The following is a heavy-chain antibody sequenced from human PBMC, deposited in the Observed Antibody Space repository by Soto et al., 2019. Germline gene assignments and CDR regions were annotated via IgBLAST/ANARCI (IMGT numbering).Heavy chain of an antibody. Sequence: PSETLSLTCTVSGGSISSSSYYWGWIRQPPGKGLEWIGSIYYSGSTYYNPSLKSRVTISVDTSKNQFSLKLSSVTAADTAVYYCARPNYGDYDDYYYGMDVWVPETLLVTVSS. CDR3: ARPNYGDYDDYYYGMDV. CDR2: IYYSGST. J-gene: IGHJ6*02. V-gene: IGHV4-39*01. CDR1: GGSISSSSYY. D-gene: IGHD4-17*01.